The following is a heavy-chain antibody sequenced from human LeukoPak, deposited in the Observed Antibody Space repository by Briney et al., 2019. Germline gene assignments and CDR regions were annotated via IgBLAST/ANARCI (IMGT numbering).Heavy chain of an antibody. J-gene: IGHJ4*02. CDR2: ISNSGSTI. V-gene: IGHV3-48*01. D-gene: IGHD1-26*01. CDR3: ARKTSGSYGYFDY. Sequence: GGSLRLSCTVSGFTVSSNSMSWVRQAPGKGLEWVSYISNSGSTIYYADSVKGRFTISRDIAKSSLYLQMNSLRAEDTAVYYCARKTSGSYGYFDYWGQGTLVTVSS. CDR1: GFTVSSNS.